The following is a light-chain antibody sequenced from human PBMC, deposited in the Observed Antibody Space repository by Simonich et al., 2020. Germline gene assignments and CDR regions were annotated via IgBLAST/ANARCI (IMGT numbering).Light chain of an antibody. CDR1: GGSLASNY. Sequence: NFMLTQPHSVSESPGKTVTISCTRSGGSLASNYVQWYQQRPGSTPTTVSYEDNQRPSGVPDRFSGSIDSSSNSASLTISGLKTEDEADYYCQSYDSSGWVFGGGTKLTVL. CDR2: EDN. V-gene: IGLV6-57*01. J-gene: IGLJ3*02. CDR3: QSYDSSGWV.